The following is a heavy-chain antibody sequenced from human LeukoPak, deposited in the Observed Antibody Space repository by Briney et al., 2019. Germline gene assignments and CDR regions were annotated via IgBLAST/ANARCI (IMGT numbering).Heavy chain of an antibody. D-gene: IGHD3-22*01. J-gene: IGHJ4*02. V-gene: IGHV3-74*01. CDR1: GFTFSSYW. CDR3: ARPYYDNGAYYYC. CDR2: INSDGSST. Sequence: PGGSLRLSCAASGFTFSSYWMHWVRQAPGKGLVWVSRINSDGSSTGYADSVKGRFSISRDNAKNTLYLQMNSLRAEDTAVYYRARPYYDNGAYYYCWGQGTLVTVSS.